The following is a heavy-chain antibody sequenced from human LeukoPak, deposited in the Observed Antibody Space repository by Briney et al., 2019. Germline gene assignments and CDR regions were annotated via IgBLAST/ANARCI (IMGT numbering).Heavy chain of an antibody. CDR1: GFTFSGYP. Sequence: GGSLRLSCAASGFTFSGYPIHWVRQAPGKGLEWVAVISYDGSNKYYADSVKGRFTISRDNSKNTLYLQMNSLRAEDTDVYYCGRDEGYCSRTRFYGGFKGMDVWGQGTAVIVSS. CDR2: ISYDGSNK. V-gene: IGHV3-30-3*01. D-gene: IGHD2-2*01. J-gene: IGHJ6*01. CDR3: GRDEGYCSRTRFYGGFKGMDV.